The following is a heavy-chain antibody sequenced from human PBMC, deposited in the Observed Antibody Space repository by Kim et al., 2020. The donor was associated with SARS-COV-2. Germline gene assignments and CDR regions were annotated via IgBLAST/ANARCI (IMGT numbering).Heavy chain of an antibody. J-gene: IGHJ6*02. V-gene: IGHV1-46*01. Sequence: ASVKVSCKASGYTFTSYYMRWVRQAPGQGLEWMGIINPSGGSTSYAQKFQGRVTMTRDTSTSTVYMELSSLRSEDTAVYYCASYTISGRYYYYGMDVWGQGTTVTVSS. CDR3: ASYTISGRYYYYGMDV. CDR1: GYTFTSYY. D-gene: IGHD1-26*01. CDR2: INPSGGST.